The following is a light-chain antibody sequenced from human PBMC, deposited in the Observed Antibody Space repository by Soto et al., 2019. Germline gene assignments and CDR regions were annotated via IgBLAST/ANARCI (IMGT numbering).Light chain of an antibody. V-gene: IGKV3-20*01. CDR1: LTVSSNY. CDR2: GAS. CDR3: QQYAGPPTT. J-gene: IGKJ5*01. Sequence: EIVLTQSPGTLSXSSGERATLSCRASLTVSSNYLAWYQQKPGQAPTLLIHGASNRATGIPDRFSGSGSGTDFTLTITRLEPEDSAVYFCQQYAGPPTTFGQGTRLEIK.